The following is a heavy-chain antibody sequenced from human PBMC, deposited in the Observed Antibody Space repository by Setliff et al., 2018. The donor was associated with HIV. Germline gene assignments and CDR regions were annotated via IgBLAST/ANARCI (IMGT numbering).Heavy chain of an antibody. J-gene: IGHJ3*01. CDR1: GFSFSTYV. D-gene: IGHD2-15*01. CDR3: AKDRYCSGRSCYSGNAFDA. CDR2: VWYEGNNK. V-gene: IGHV3-33*06. Sequence: SLRLSCAASGFSFSTYVMHWVRQAPGRALEWVALVWYEGNNKYYADSVRGRFTISRDNSNNTLFLQMSSLRDEDTAVYYCAKDRYCSGRSCYSGNAFDAWGQGTLVTVSS.